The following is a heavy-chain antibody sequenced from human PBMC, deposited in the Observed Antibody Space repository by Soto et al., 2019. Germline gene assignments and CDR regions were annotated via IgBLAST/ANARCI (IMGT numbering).Heavy chain of an antibody. Sequence: SETLSLTCPVSGDSISSGDYYWSWIRQPPGKGLEWIGEINHSGSTNYNPSLKSRVTISVDTSKNQFSLKLSSVTAADTAVYYCARGPRLLWFGELLNVYFDYWGQGTLVTVSS. CDR2: INHSGST. V-gene: IGHV4-34*01. D-gene: IGHD3-10*01. CDR1: GDSISSGDYY. J-gene: IGHJ4*02. CDR3: ARGPRLLWFGELLNVYFDY.